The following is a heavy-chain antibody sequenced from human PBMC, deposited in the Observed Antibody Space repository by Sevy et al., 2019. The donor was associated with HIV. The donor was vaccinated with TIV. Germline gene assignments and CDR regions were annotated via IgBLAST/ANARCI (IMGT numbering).Heavy chain of an antibody. CDR2: ISGSGGST. Sequence: GGSLRLSCAASGFTFSSYAMSWVRQAPGKGLEWVSAISGSGGSTYYADSVKGRFTISRDNSKNTLCLQMNSLRAEDTAVYYCAKGRGMTTVVTGGEAFDIWGQGTMVTVSS. D-gene: IGHD4-17*01. V-gene: IGHV3-23*01. CDR3: AKGRGMTTVVTGGEAFDI. J-gene: IGHJ3*02. CDR1: GFTFSSYA.